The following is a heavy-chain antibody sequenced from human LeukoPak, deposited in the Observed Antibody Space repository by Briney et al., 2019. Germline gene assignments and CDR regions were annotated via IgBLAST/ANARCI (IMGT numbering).Heavy chain of an antibody. V-gene: IGHV4-4*09. J-gene: IGHJ6*03. CDR1: GGSFTSFH. CDR3: ARLVGGVTRRWSYYYYYMDV. Sequence: SETLSLTCTVSGGSFTSFHWTWIRQPPGKGLEWIGDVFPGGNTRYNPSLKSRVTISIDTSKNQFSLKLSSVTAADTAVYYCARLVGGVTRRWSYYYYYMDVWGKGTTVTVSS. CDR2: VFPGGNT. D-gene: IGHD2-15*01.